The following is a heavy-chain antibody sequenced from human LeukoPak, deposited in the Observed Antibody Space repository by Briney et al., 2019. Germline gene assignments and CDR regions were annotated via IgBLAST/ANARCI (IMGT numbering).Heavy chain of an antibody. V-gene: IGHV4-59*01. Sequence: SETLSLTCTVSGGSMSSYYWSWIRQPPGKGLEWIGYIYYSGSTNYNPSLKSRVTISVDTSKNQCSLKLSSVAAADTAVYYCARSYGGNRWHGFDIWGQGTMVTVSS. J-gene: IGHJ3*02. CDR3: ARSYGGNRWHGFDI. D-gene: IGHD4-23*01. CDR2: IYYSGST. CDR1: GGSMSSYY.